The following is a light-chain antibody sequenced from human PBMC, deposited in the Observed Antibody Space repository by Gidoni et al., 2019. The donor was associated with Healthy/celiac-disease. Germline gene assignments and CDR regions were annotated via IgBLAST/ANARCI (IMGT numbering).Light chain of an antibody. V-gene: IGKV3-11*01. Sequence: EIVLTQSPATLSLSPGERATLSCRAIQSVRSYLAWSQQKPGQAPRLLIYDASNRATCIPARFSGSGSGTDFTLTISSLEPEDVAVYYCQQRSNWPRLTFGPGTKVDIK. CDR3: QQRSNWPRLT. CDR1: QSVRSY. J-gene: IGKJ3*01. CDR2: DAS.